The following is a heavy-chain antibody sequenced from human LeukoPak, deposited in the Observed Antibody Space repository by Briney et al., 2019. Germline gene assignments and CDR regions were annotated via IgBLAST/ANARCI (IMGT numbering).Heavy chain of an antibody. CDR2: ISWNSGSI. J-gene: IGHJ4*02. V-gene: IGHV3-9*01. CDR1: GFTFSSYA. Sequence: GGSLRLSCAASGFTFSSYAMSWVRQAPGKGLEWVSGISWNSGSIGYADSVKGRFTISRDNAKNSLYLQMNSLRAEDTALYYCAKGYSGSYTSPDYWGQGTLVTVSS. CDR3: AKGYSGSYTSPDY. D-gene: IGHD1-26*01.